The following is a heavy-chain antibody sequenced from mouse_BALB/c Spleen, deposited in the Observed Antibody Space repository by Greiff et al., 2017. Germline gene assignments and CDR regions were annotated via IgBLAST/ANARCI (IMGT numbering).Heavy chain of an antibody. CDR3: ARWGSSGWFAY. V-gene: IGHV5-9*03. CDR2: ISSGGGNT. Sequence: EVKVVESGGGLVKPGGSLKLSCAASGFTFSSYTMSWVRQTPEKRLEWVATISSGGGNTYYPDSVKGRFTISRDNAKNNLYLQMSSLRSEDTALYYCARWGSSGWFAYWGQGTLVTVSA. J-gene: IGHJ3*01. D-gene: IGHD3-1*01. CDR1: GFTFSSYT.